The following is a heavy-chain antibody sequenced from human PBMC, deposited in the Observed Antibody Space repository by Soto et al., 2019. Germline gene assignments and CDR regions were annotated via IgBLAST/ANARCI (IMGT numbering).Heavy chain of an antibody. D-gene: IGHD2-2*01. CDR2: ISGSGGNT. J-gene: IGHJ4*02. V-gene: IGHV3-23*01. CDR3: AKGYCRSTSCSFDY. CDR1: GFTFSSYA. Sequence: PGGSLRLSCAASGFTFSSYAMSWVRQAPGKGLEWVSVISGSGGNTYYADSVKGRFTISRDNSKNTLYLQMNSLRAEDTAVYYCAKGYCRSTSCSFDYWGQGTLVTVSS.